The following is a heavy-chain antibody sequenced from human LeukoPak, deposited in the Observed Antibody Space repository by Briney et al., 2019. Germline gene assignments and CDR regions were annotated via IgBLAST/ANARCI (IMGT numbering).Heavy chain of an antibody. J-gene: IGHJ4*02. D-gene: IGHD5-12*01. CDR2: TKQDGSEK. Sequence: GGSLRLSCAASVFTLSSYWTSGVREAPGRRREWGANTKQDGSEKHYVDSVKGRFTISRDNAKNSLYLQMNSLRAEDTAVYYCAKEVTDGGYALFDYWGQGTLVTVSS. CDR1: VFTLSSYW. V-gene: IGHV3-7*01. CDR3: AKEVTDGGYALFDY.